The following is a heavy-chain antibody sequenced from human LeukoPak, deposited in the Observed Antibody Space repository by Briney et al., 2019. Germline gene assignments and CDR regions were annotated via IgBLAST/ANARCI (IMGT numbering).Heavy chain of an antibody. D-gene: IGHD3-22*01. CDR3: ARDLVYYDSSGADY. Sequence: GGSLRLSCAASGFTFTTYWMSWVRQAPGKGLEWVSSISSSSIYIYYADSVKGRFTISRDNAKKSLYLQMNSLRAEDTAVYYCARDLVYYDSSGADYWGQGTLVTVSS. CDR2: ISSSSIYI. V-gene: IGHV3-21*01. J-gene: IGHJ4*02. CDR1: GFTFTTYW.